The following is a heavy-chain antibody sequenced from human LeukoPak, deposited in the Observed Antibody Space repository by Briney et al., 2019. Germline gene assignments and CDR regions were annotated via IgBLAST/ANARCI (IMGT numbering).Heavy chain of an antibody. Sequence: GASVKVSCKASGYTFTGYYMHWVRQAPGQGLEWMGWINPNSGGTNYAQKFQGRVTMTRDTSISTAYMELSRLRSEDTAVYYCARDPVDDISRPPNWYYYMDVWGKGTTVTVSS. D-gene: IGHD3-9*01. CDR1: GYTFTGYY. J-gene: IGHJ6*03. V-gene: IGHV1-2*02. CDR2: INPNSGGT. CDR3: ARDPVDDISRPPNWYYYMDV.